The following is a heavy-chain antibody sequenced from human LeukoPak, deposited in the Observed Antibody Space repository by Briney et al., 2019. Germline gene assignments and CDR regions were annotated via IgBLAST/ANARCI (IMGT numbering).Heavy chain of an antibody. V-gene: IGHV1-2*02. CDR2: INPNSGGK. J-gene: IGHJ6*02. CDR3: ARDVVVAYYYYYGMDV. D-gene: IGHD2-15*01. CDR1: GCTFTGYY. Sequence: ASVQVSCKASGCTFTGYYMHWVRQAPGQGLEWRGWINPNSGGKNYVQKVQGRVTMTRDTSISTAYMELSRLRSDDTAAYYCARDVVVAYYYYYGMDVWGQGTTVTVSS.